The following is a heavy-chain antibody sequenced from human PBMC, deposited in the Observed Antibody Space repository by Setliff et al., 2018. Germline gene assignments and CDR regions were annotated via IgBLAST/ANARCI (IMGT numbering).Heavy chain of an antibody. V-gene: IGHV4-4*08. J-gene: IGHJ6*03. CDR3: ARDRRDYIGAGSSEIDYYYYYYMDV. D-gene: IGHD3-10*01. Sequence: SETLSLTCSVSGGSISNFYWSWIRQPPGKGLEWIGSISPGRSINYNPSLRSRVTISGDTSKNQISLNLSSGTAADTAVYYCARDRRDYIGAGSSEIDYYYYYYMDVWGKGTTGTVS. CDR2: ISPGRSI. CDR1: GGSISNFY.